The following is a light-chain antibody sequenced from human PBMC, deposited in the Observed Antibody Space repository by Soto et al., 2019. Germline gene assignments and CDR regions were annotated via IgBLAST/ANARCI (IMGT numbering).Light chain of an antibody. Sequence: DIQMTQSPSSVSASVGDRVTITCRASQAISSWLAWYQQKPGKAPNLLIYAASNLQSGVPTRFSGSGSGTDFTLTISNLQPEDIATYYCQQANSFPITFGGGTRVEIK. CDR1: QAISSW. CDR2: AAS. J-gene: IGKJ4*01. V-gene: IGKV1D-12*01. CDR3: QQANSFPIT.